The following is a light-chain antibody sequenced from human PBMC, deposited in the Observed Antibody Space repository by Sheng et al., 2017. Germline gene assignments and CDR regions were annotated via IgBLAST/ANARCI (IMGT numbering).Light chain of an antibody. V-gene: IGKV1-5*03. CDR1: QSVSVW. Sequence: DIQMTQSPSTLSASVGDRITITCRASQSVSVWLAWYQQKPGKAPNMLIYKASTLESGVPPRFSGSGSGTDFTLTISSLQPEDFATYYCQQSFSTPFTFGPGTKVDIK. CDR3: QQSFSTPFT. CDR2: KAS. J-gene: IGKJ3*01.